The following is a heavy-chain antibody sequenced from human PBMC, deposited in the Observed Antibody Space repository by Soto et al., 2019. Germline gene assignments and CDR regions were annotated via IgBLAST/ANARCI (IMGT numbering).Heavy chain of an antibody. V-gene: IGHV3-48*02. CDR1: GFTFRTYS. Sequence: LRLSCTASGFTFRTYSMKWVRQAPGKWLEWVSYISSGSRTIYYADSVKGRFTISRDNAKDSLFLQMNSLRDEDTAVYYCARDVDIMTQGPLGYWGQGTLVTVSS. D-gene: IGHD3-9*01. J-gene: IGHJ4*02. CDR2: ISSGSRTI. CDR3: ARDVDIMTQGPLGY.